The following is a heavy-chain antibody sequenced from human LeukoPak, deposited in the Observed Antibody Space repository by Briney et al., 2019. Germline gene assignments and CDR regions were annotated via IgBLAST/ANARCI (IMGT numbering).Heavy chain of an antibody. CDR1: GGSISSSSYY. CDR2: IYYSGST. Sequence: SETLSLTCTVSGGSISSSSYYWGWTRQPPGKGLEWIGSIYYSGSTYYNPSLKSRVTISVDTSKNQFSLKLSSVTAEDTAVYYCAAEGYSSSFDYWGQGTLVTVSS. J-gene: IGHJ4*02. V-gene: IGHV4-39*07. CDR3: AAEGYSSSFDY. D-gene: IGHD6-13*01.